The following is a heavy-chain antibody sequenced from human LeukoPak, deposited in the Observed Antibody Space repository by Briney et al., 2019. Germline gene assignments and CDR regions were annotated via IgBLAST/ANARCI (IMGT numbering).Heavy chain of an antibody. D-gene: IGHD5-12*01. CDR1: GFTFRTYT. J-gene: IGHJ4*02. CDR3: AADFVDGIPDYFDY. Sequence: PGGSLRLSCAASGFTFRTYTMHWVRQAPGKGLEWVAVISHDETHKYYSDSVKGRFTISRDNSKSALYLQMNGLRGDDSAVYYCAADFVDGIPDYFDYWGRGTLVTVSS. CDR2: ISHDETHK. V-gene: IGHV3-30-3*01.